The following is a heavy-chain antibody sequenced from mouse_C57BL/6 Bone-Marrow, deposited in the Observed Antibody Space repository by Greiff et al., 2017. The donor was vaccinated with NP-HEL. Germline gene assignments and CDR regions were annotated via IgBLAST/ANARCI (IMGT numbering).Heavy chain of an antibody. CDR2: IDPSDSYT. D-gene: IGHD1-1*01. Sequence: QVQLQQPGAELVRPGTSVKLSCKASGYTFTSYWMHWVKQRPGQGLEWIGVIDPSDSYTNYNQKFKGKATLTVDTSSSTAYMQLSSLTSEDSAVYYCARWLTYYAYWGQGTTLTVSS. J-gene: IGHJ2*01. CDR3: ARWLTYYAY. CDR1: GYTFTSYW. V-gene: IGHV1-59*01.